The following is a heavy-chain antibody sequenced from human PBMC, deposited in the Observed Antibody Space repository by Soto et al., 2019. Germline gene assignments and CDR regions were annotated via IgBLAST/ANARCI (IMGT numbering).Heavy chain of an antibody. CDR1: GYTFTNYA. CDR3: ARAYCDSTTSCFHYFDY. J-gene: IGHJ4*02. Sequence: GASVKVSCKASGYTFTNYAMHWVRQAPGQRLEWMGWINADNGNTRYSQKFQGRVTITRDTSASTAYMELSSLRSEDTAVYYCARAYCDSTTSCFHYFDYWGQGTLVTVSS. V-gene: IGHV1-3*01. D-gene: IGHD2-2*01. CDR2: INADNGNT.